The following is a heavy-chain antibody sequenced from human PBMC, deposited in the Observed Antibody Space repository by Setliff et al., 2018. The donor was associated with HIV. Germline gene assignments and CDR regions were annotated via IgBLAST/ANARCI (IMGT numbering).Heavy chain of an antibody. CDR3: ARNHEWALGT. CDR2: IHTSGNA. CDR1: GGSISSGTYF. D-gene: IGHD1-26*01. J-gene: IGHJ5*02. V-gene: IGHV4-61*09. Sequence: SETLSLTCTVSGGSISSGTYFWSWIRQPAGKGLEWIGHIHTSGNANYNPSLNSRVTISVDTSKNHFSLKLSSVTAADTAVYYCARNHEWALGTWGQGLLVTVSS.